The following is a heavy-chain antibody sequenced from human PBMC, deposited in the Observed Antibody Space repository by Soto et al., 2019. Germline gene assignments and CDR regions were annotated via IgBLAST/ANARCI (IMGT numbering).Heavy chain of an antibody. CDR3: ARGSRDY. CDR1: GCTFSSYA. Sequence: GASVKVSCKASGCTFSSYAISWVRQAPGQGLEWMGGMNPNSGNTGYAQKFQGRVTLTRDNSTTTAYMELSSLRSDDTAVYYCARGSRDYWGQGTPVTVSS. CDR2: MNPNSGNT. V-gene: IGHV1-8*02. J-gene: IGHJ4*02.